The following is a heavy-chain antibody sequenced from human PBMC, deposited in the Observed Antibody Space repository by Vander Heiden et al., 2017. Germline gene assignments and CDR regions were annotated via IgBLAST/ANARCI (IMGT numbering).Heavy chain of an antibody. V-gene: IGHV4-39*01. J-gene: IGHJ3*02. CDR2: IYYSGST. Sequence: QLQLQESGPGLVKPSEPLSLTCTVSGGSISSSSYYWGWIRQPPGKGLEWIGSIYYSGSTYYNPSLKSRVTISVDTSKNQFSLKLSSVTAADTAVYYCARPMTTVTGGGAFDIWGQGTMVTVSS. D-gene: IGHD4-17*01. CDR3: ARPMTTVTGGGAFDI. CDR1: GGSISSSSYY.